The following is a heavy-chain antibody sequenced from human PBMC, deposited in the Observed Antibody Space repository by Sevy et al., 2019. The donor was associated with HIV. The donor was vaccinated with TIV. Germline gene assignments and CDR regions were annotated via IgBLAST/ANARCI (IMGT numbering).Heavy chain of an antibody. CDR3: ARDLSEGSGSCYNTGYYYYGMDV. CDR2: ISSSSSYI. J-gene: IGHJ6*02. CDR1: GFTFSSYS. D-gene: IGHD3-10*01. Sequence: GGSLRLSCAASGFTFSSYSMNWVRQAPGKGLEWVSSISSSSSYIYYADSVKGRFTISRDNAKNSLYLQMNSLRAEETAVYYCARDLSEGSGSCYNTGYYYYGMDVWGQGTTVTVSS. V-gene: IGHV3-21*01.